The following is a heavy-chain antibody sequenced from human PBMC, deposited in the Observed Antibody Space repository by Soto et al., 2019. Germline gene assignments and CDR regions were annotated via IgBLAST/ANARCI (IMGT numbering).Heavy chain of an antibody. V-gene: IGHV1-69*04. CDR2: IIPMLDVT. J-gene: IGHJ4*02. D-gene: IGHD5-12*01. CDR1: GSTFSNHI. Sequence: STVRVSCKTSGSTFSNHIITWVRQAPGQGLEWMGRIIPMLDVTNYAQKFQGRVTITADKSTTTAYMEVSSLSSADTAVYYCARDSPIGSTFSGHDDIDSWGQGTLVTVSS. CDR3: ARDSPIGSTFSGHDDIDS.